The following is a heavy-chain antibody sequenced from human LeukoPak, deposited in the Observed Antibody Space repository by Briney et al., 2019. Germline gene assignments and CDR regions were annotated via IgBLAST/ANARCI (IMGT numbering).Heavy chain of an antibody. CDR3: AGSVNYFDY. Sequence: GQSLKISCMGSGYRFANYWIGWVRQMPGKGLEWMGIIYPDDSETRYSPSFQGQVTISADKSISTAYLQWNSLKASDTAMYYCAGSVNYFDYWGQGTLVTVSS. V-gene: IGHV5-51*01. CDR2: IYPDDSET. J-gene: IGHJ4*02. D-gene: IGHD4-17*01. CDR1: GYRFANYW.